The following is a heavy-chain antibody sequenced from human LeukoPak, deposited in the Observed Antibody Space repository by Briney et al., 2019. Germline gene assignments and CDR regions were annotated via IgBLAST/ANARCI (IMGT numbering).Heavy chain of an antibody. V-gene: IGHV4-39*07. CDR3: ARLPWDYVWGSYRYPFDY. J-gene: IGHJ4*02. Sequence: SETLSLTCTVSGGSISSSGYYWSWIRQPPGKGLEWIGEINHSGSTNYNPSLKSRVTISVDTSKNQFSLKLSSVTAADTAVYYCARLPWDYVWGSYRYPFDYWGQGTLVTVSS. CDR1: GGSISSSGYY. CDR2: INHSGST. D-gene: IGHD3-16*02.